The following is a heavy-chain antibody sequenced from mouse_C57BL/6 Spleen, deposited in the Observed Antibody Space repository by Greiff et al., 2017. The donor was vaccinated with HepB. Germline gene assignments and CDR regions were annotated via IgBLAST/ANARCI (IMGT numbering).Heavy chain of an antibody. J-gene: IGHJ2*01. CDR3: ARRCYYFDY. V-gene: IGHV1-54*01. Sequence: QVQLQQSGAELVRPGTSVKVSCKASGYAFTNYLIEWVKQRPGQGLEWIGVINPGSGGTNYNEKFKGKATLTSDKSSSTAYMQLSSLTSEDSAVYFCARRCYYFDYWGQGTTLTVSS. CDR1: GYAFTNYL. CDR2: INPGSGGT.